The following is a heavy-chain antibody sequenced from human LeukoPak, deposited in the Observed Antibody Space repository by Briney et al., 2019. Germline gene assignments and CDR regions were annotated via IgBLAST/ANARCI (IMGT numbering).Heavy chain of an antibody. Sequence: GGSLRLSCAASGFTFSSYWMSWVRQAPGKGLEWVANIKRDGSEKYYVDSVKGRFTISRDNAKNSLYLQMNSLRAEDTAVYYCARDEYYYDSSGYYYWFDPWGQGTLVTVSS. CDR1: GFTFSSYW. V-gene: IGHV3-7*01. CDR3: ARDEYYYDSSGYYYWFDP. D-gene: IGHD3-22*01. CDR2: IKRDGSEK. J-gene: IGHJ5*02.